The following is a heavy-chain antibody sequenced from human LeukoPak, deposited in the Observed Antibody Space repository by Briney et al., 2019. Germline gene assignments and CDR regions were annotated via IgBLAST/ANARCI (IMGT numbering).Heavy chain of an antibody. Sequence: GGSLRLSCAASGFTFSSYAMRWVRQAPGKGLEWVAVISYDGSNKYYADSVKGRFTISRDNSKNTLYLQMNSLRAEDTAVYYCARLLYSGSSRGAFDIWGQGTMVTVSP. CDR1: GFTFSSYA. CDR2: ISYDGSNK. CDR3: ARLLYSGSSRGAFDI. D-gene: IGHD1-26*01. J-gene: IGHJ3*02. V-gene: IGHV3-30-3*01.